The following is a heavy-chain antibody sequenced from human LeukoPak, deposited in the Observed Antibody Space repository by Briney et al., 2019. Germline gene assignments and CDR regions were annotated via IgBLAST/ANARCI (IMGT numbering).Heavy chain of an antibody. CDR2: IYYSGST. Sequence: PSETLSLTCTVSGGSISSYYWSWIRQPPGKGLEWIGYIYYSGSTNYNPSLKSRVTISVDTSKNQFSLKLSSVTAADTAVYYCAGTKSVVAATPRAYYFDYWGQGTLVTVSS. CDR1: GGSISSYY. CDR3: AGTKSVVAATPRAYYFDY. D-gene: IGHD2-15*01. V-gene: IGHV4-59*12. J-gene: IGHJ4*02.